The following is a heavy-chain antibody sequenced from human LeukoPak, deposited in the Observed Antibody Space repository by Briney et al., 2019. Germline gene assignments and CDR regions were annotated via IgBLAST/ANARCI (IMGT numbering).Heavy chain of an antibody. CDR3: ARARYTNSWYAVDI. V-gene: IGHV4-59*08. Sequence: SETLSLTCLVSSGSVSSYYWTWIRQPPGKGLEWIGYIYHTGSNNYSPSLKSRVTMYVDTSKNQLSLKLSSVTAADTAMYYCARARYTNSWYAVDIWGQGTMVTVSS. D-gene: IGHD6-13*01. CDR1: SGSVSSYY. J-gene: IGHJ3*02. CDR2: IYHTGSN.